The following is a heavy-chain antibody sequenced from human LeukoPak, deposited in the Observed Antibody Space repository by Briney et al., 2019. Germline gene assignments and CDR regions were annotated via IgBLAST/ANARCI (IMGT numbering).Heavy chain of an antibody. V-gene: IGHV3-48*03. CDR2: IHSTGSPI. CDR1: GFTFSSSE. J-gene: IGHJ4*02. CDR3: ARRVGG. Sequence: GGSLRLSCAASGFTFSSSEMTWVRQAPGKGLEWPSYIHSTGSPIYYADSVKGRFTISRDNAKNSLYLQMNSLRAEDTAVYYCARRVGGWGQGTLVTVSS. D-gene: IGHD3-10*01.